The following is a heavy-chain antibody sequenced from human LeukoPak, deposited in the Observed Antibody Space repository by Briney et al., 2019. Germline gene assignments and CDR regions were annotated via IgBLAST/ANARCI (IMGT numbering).Heavy chain of an antibody. CDR1: GFTLSSTD. V-gene: IGHV3-13*01. D-gene: IGHD3-3*01. CDR2: IGPDGDT. Sequence: GGSLRLSCPVSGFTLSSTDMHWVRQVQGKGLEWVSHIGPDGDTHYPDSVKGRFTISRDNPKNTLYLQMNSLRDDDTAVYYCARVFLERLTSGYFDNWGQGTLVTVSP. CDR3: ARVFLERLTSGYFDN. J-gene: IGHJ4*02.